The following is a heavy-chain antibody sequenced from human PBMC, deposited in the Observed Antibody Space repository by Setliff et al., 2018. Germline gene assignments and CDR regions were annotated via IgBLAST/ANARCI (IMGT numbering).Heavy chain of an antibody. Sequence: ASVKVSCKASGYTFASYYMYWLRQAPGQGPEWMGIINIGGGSASYAQKFQDRVTMTRDTSTNTVYLEVTSLRSEDTAIYYCARDSRQWLEGGASGDMDIWGQGTMVTVSS. CDR2: INIGGGSA. V-gene: IGHV1-46*01. CDR3: ARDSRQWLEGGASGDMDI. CDR1: GYTFASYY. J-gene: IGHJ3*02. D-gene: IGHD6-19*01.